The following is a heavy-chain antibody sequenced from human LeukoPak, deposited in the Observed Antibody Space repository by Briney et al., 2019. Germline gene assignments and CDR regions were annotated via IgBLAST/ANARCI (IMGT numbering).Heavy chain of an antibody. J-gene: IGHJ3*02. Sequence: PSETLSLTCAVSGYSLSSGYYWGWIRQPPGKGLEWIGSIYHSGSTYYNPSLKSRVTISVDTSKNQFSLKLSSVTAADTAVYYCARQVYYGSGSYSNDAFDIWGQGTMVTVSS. CDR2: IYHSGST. D-gene: IGHD3-10*01. CDR1: GYSLSSGYY. CDR3: ARQVYYGSGSYSNDAFDI. V-gene: IGHV4-38-2*01.